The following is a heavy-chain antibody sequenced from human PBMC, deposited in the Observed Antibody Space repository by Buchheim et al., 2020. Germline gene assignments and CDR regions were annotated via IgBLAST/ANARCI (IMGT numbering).Heavy chain of an antibody. Sequence: VQLVESGGGLVQPGGSLKLSCAASGFTFSDYYMSWIRQAPGKGLQWISYSTTSGTTVDYADSVKGRFTVSRDNTKNSLYLQMNSLRAEDTAVYYCARFSTMDDAFDIWGQGT. CDR2: STTSGTTV. CDR3: ARFSTMDDAFDI. CDR1: GFTFSDYY. J-gene: IGHJ3*02. D-gene: IGHD3-10*01. V-gene: IGHV3-11*04.